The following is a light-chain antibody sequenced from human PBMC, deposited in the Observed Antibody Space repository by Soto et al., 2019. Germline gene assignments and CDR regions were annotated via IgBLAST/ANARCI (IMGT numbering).Light chain of an antibody. CDR2: EVN. CDR1: TGDLGNHNY. J-gene: IGLJ2*01. CDR3: SSYTDSSSLL. V-gene: IGLV2-14*03. Sequence: QSALTQPASVSGSPGQSITISCTGTTGDLGNHNYVSWYQQHPGAAPRLVIYEVNNRPSGVSPRFSGSKSGNTASLTISGLQPEDEADYYCSSYTDSSSLLFGGGTQLTVL.